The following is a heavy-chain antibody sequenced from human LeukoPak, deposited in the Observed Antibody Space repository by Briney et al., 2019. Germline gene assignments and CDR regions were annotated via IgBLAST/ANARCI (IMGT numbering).Heavy chain of an antibody. CDR1: GYSFTSYW. CDR2: IYPGDSDT. D-gene: IGHD6-6*01. V-gene: IGHV5-51*01. Sequence: GESLKISCKGSGYSFTSYWIGWVRQMPGKGLEWMGIIYPGDSDTRYSPSFQGQVTISADKSISTAYLQWSSLKASDTAMYYCARGSSVAARLTLFDPWGQGTLVTVSS. CDR3: ARGSSVAARLTLFDP. J-gene: IGHJ5*02.